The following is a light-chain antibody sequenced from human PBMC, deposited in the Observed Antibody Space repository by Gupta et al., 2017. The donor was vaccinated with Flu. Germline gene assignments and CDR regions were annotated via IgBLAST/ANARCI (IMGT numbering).Light chain of an antibody. Sequence: DIQMTQSPSSLSASVGDRVTITCRASQNISSYLNWYQQKPGKAPKLLIYAASSLQSGVPSRFSGSGSGTEITLTISRLQLEDFATYYCQQSDSTPRTFGQGTKLEI. CDR1: QNISSY. V-gene: IGKV1-39*01. CDR3: QQSDSTPRT. J-gene: IGKJ2*01. CDR2: AAS.